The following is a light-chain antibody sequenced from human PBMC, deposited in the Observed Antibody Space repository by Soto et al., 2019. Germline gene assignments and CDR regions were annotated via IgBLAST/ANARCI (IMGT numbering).Light chain of an antibody. CDR1: QSISSW. V-gene: IGKV1-5*03. CDR2: KAS. CDR3: QQSYSTPGT. Sequence: DIPMTQSPSTLSASVGDRVTIICRASQSISSWLAWYQQKAGKAPKLLISKASNLDSGVPSRFSGSGSGTEFNLTISSLQPEDFATYYCQQSYSTPGTFGQGTKVDIK. J-gene: IGKJ1*01.